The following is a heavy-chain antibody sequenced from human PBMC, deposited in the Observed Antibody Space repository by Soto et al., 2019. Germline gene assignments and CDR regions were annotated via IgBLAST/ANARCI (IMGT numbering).Heavy chain of an antibody. J-gene: IGHJ6*02. CDR3: FPSLRDYGMDV. CDR1: GFTFSDYY. CDR2: ISSSSSYT. Sequence: LRLSCAASGFTFSDYYMIWIRQAPGKGLEWVSYISSSSSYTNYADSVKGRFTISRDNAKNSLYLQMNSLRAEDTAVYYCFPSLRDYGMDVWGQGTTVTVSS. V-gene: IGHV3-11*06. D-gene: IGHD3-9*01.